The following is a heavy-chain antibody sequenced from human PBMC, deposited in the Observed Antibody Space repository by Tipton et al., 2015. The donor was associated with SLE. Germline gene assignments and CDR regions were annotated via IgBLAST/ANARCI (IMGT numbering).Heavy chain of an antibody. Sequence: GLVKPSETLSLTCIVSGGSISSSPYYWGWNRQPPGKGPEYIGSISYSGNTHYNPSLTSRVTISADTSKNQFSLNLNFVTAADTAVYYCARFIPDSGYPRWADYWGQGTLITVSS. CDR2: ISYSGNT. J-gene: IGHJ4*02. D-gene: IGHD5-12*01. CDR3: ARFIPDSGYPRWADY. V-gene: IGHV4-39*01. CDR1: GGSISSSPYY.